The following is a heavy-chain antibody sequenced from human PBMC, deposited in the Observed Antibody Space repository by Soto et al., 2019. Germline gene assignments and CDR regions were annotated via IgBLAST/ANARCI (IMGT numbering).Heavy chain of an antibody. CDR3: ARTITIFGVVITYYFDY. D-gene: IGHD3-3*01. V-gene: IGHV4-59*01. CDR2: IYYSGST. CDR1: GGSISSYY. J-gene: IGHJ4*02. Sequence: SETLSLTCTVSGGSISSYYLSWIRQPPGKGLEWLGYIYYSGSTNYNPSLKSRVTISVDTSKNQFSLKLSSVTAADTAVYYCARTITIFGVVITYYFDYWGQGTLVTVSS.